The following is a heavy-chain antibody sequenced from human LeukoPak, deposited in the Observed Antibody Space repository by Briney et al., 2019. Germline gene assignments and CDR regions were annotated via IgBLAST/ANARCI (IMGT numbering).Heavy chain of an antibody. Sequence: PGGSLRLSCAVSGLTFRGAWMSWVRQAPGKGLEWVGRIKSLAVGGATDYAAPVKGRFTISRVDSKNTVYLQMNSLKTEDTAVYYCTHDSSGYYSLHSWGQGTLVTVSS. CDR1: GLTFRGAW. D-gene: IGHD3-22*01. CDR2: IKSLAVGGAT. J-gene: IGHJ4*02. CDR3: THDSSGYYSLHS. V-gene: IGHV3-15*01.